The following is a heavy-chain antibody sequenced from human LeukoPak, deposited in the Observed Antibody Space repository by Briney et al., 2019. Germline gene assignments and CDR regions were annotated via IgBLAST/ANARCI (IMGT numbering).Heavy chain of an antibody. V-gene: IGHV1-69*05. J-gene: IGHJ4*02. CDR3: ARDPLSDPPGDY. Sequence: SVKVSCKASGDTFSSYAISWVRQAPGQGLEWMGRIIPIFGTANYAQKFQGRVTITTDESTSTAYMELSSLRSEDTAVYYCARDPLSDPPGDYWGQGTLVTVSS. CDR1: GDTFSSYA. CDR2: IIPIFGTA.